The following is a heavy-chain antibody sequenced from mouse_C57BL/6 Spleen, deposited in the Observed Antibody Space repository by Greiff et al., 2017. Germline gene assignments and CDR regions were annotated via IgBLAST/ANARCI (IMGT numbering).Heavy chain of an antibody. D-gene: IGHD1-1*01. J-gene: IGHJ1*03. CDR3: AREGTVVESHWYFEV. CDR2: ISDGGSYT. CDR1: GFTFSSYA. V-gene: IGHV5-4*01. Sequence: EVMLVESGGGLLKPGGSLKLSCAASGFTFSSYAMSWVRQTPEKRLEWVATISDGGSYTYYPDNVKGRVTISRDNAKNNLYLQMSHLKSEDTAMYYCAREGTVVESHWYFEVWGTGTTVTVS.